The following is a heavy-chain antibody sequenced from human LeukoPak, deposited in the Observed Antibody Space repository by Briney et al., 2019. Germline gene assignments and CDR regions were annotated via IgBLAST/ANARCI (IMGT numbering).Heavy chain of an antibody. CDR2: IYYTGST. CDR1: GGSFSSSSYY. J-gene: IGHJ4*02. D-gene: IGHD3-16*01. V-gene: IGHV4-39*01. Sequence: SETLSLTCTVSGGSFSSSSYYWRWMRQPPGKGLEWIGTIYYTGSTYYNPSLKSRVTISVDTSKNQFSLNLSSVTAADTAVYYCARTGGEFNYFDYWGQGTLVTVSS. CDR3: ARTGGEFNYFDY.